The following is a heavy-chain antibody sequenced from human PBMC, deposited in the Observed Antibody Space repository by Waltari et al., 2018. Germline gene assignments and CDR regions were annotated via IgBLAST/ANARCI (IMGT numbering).Heavy chain of an antibody. V-gene: IGHV4-39*07. D-gene: IGHD3-10*01. CDR1: GGSISSSSYY. Sequence: QLQLQESGPGLVKPSETLSLTCTVSGGSISSSSYYWGWIRQPPGKGLEWIGSIYYSGSTYYNPSLKSRVTISVDTSKNQFSLKLSSVTAADTAVYYCASALDMGSGSLFDYWGQGTLVTVSS. J-gene: IGHJ4*02. CDR3: ASALDMGSGSLFDY. CDR2: IYYSGST.